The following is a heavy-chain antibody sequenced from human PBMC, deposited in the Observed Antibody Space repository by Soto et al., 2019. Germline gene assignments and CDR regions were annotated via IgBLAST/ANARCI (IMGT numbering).Heavy chain of an antibody. CDR3: ARDRVPKHNYYYYYGMDV. CDR2: INPNSGGT. J-gene: IGHJ6*02. D-gene: IGHD3-10*01. CDR1: GGTFSSYA. V-gene: IGHV1-2*04. Sequence: ASVKVSCKASGGTFSSYAISWVRQAPGQGLEWMGWINPNSGGTNYAQKFQGWVTMTRDTSISTAYMELSRLRSDDTAVYYCARDRVPKHNYYYYYGMDVWGQGTTVTVSS.